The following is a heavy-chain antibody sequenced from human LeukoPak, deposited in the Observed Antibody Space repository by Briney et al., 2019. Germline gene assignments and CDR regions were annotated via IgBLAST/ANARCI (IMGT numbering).Heavy chain of an antibody. CDR3: ARHRAVVDPLDY. D-gene: IGHD6-19*01. CDR1: GYSISSGYY. Sequence: PSEALSLTCAVSGYSISSGYYWGWIRQPPGKGLEWIGSIYHSGSTYYNPSLKSRVTISVDTSKNQFSLKLSSVTAADTAVYYCARHRAVVDPLDYWGQGTLVTVSS. J-gene: IGHJ4*02. V-gene: IGHV4-38-2*01. CDR2: IYHSGST.